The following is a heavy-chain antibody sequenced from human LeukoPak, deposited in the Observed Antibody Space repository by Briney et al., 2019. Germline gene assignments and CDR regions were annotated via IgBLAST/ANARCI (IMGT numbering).Heavy chain of an antibody. CDR2: ISVSGGST. J-gene: IGHJ5*02. Sequence: GGSLRLSCAASGVTFSGYAMSWVRQAPGKGLEWVSAISVSGGSTYYADSVKGRFTISRENSKNTLYLQMNSLRAEDTAVYYCAKLRGVPAAIFHNWFDPWGQGTLVTVSS. V-gene: IGHV3-23*01. CDR3: AKLRGVPAAIFHNWFDP. D-gene: IGHD2-2*02. CDR1: GVTFSGYA.